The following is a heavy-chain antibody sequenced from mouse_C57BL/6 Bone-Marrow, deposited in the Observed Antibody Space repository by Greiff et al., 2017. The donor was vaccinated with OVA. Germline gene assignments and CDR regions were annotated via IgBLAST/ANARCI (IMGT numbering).Heavy chain of an antibody. J-gene: IGHJ2*01. CDR3: TRSYSNYGDFDY. V-gene: IGHV1-15*01. Sequence: VQLQQSGAELVRPGASVTLSCKASGYTFTDYEMHWVKQTPVHGLEWIGAIDPETGGPAYNQKFKGKAILTADKSSSTSYMELRIRTSEDSAVYYCTRSYSNYGDFDYWGQGTTLTVSS. CDR1: GYTFTDYE. CDR2: IDPETGGP. D-gene: IGHD2-5*01.